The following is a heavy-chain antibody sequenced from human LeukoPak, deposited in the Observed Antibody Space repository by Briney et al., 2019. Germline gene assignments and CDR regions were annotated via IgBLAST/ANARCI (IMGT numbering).Heavy chain of an antibody. V-gene: IGHV3-21*01. CDR3: ATETIGRHYDY. J-gene: IGHJ4*02. CDR2: IGPTGTDR. D-gene: IGHD1-14*01. Sequence: PGGSLRLSCAASGFTFSSCGFNWVRQAPGKGLEWVSSIGPTGTDRYYADSIRGRFTISRDNAKNSMYLQMDSLRDEDTAVYYCATETIGRHYDYWGQGTLLTVSS. CDR1: GFTFSSCG.